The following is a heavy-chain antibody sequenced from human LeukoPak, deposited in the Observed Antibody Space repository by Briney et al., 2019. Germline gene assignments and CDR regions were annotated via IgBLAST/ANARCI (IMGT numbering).Heavy chain of an antibody. V-gene: IGHV3-33*01. Sequence: RSLTLSCAASGFTFSSYGMHWVRQAPGKGLEWVAVIWYDGSNQYYADSVKGRFTISRDNSKNTLYLQMNSLRAEDTAVYYCARDIGSGWYNYFDYWGQGTLVAGPS. CDR2: IWYDGSNQ. D-gene: IGHD6-19*01. CDR1: GFTFSSYG. J-gene: IGHJ4*02. CDR3: ARDIGSGWYNYFDY.